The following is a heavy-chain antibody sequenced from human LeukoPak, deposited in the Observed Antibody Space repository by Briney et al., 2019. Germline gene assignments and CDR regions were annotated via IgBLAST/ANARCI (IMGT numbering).Heavy chain of an antibody. CDR2: ISSSGSTI. D-gene: IGHD2-2*01. Sequence: PGGSLRLSCAASGFTFSSYEMNWVRQAPGKGLEWVSYISSSGSTIYYADSVKGRFTISRDNSKNTLYLQMNSLRAEDTAAYYCASGTVVPAAMRAPLGVWGKGTTVTVSS. CDR3: ASGTVVPAAMRAPLGV. J-gene: IGHJ6*04. V-gene: IGHV3-48*03. CDR1: GFTFSSYE.